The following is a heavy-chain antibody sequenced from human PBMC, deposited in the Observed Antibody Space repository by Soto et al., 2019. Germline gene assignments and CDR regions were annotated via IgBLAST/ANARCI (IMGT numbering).Heavy chain of an antibody. CDR3: ARGLVGALDY. D-gene: IGHD1-26*01. CDR2: INAYHGNT. V-gene: IGHV1-18*04. Sequence: ASVKVSCKASGYTFTTYNINGVLQSPVHGLEWMGCINAYHGNTNYAQKLQGRVTMTTDTSTSTAYMELRSLRFDDTAVYYCARGLVGALDYWGQGSLVTVSS. J-gene: IGHJ4*02. CDR1: GYTFTTYN.